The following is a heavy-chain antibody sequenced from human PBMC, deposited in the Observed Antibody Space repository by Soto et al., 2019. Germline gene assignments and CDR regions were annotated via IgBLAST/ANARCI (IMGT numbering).Heavy chain of an antibody. CDR2: INWNGGST. CDR1: GFTFDDYG. D-gene: IGHD3-10*01. J-gene: IGHJ6*03. V-gene: IGHV3-20*01. Sequence: EVQLVESGGGVVRPGGSLRLSCAASGFTFDDYGMSWVRQAPGKGLEWVSGINWNGGSTGYADYVKGRFTISRDNAKNSLYLQMNSLRAEDTALYHCARVGYGSGSYYNTPYYYYYMDVWGKGTTVTVSS. CDR3: ARVGYGSGSYYNTPYYYYYMDV.